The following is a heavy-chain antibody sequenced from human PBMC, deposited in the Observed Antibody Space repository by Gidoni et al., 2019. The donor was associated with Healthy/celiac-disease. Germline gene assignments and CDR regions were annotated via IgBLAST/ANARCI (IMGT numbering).Heavy chain of an antibody. CDR1: GGSISSSSYY. D-gene: IGHD3-10*01. CDR2: IYYSGST. J-gene: IGHJ4*02. V-gene: IGHV4-39*01. Sequence: QLQLQESGPGLVKPSETLSLTCTVPGGSISSSSYYWGWIRQPPGKGLEWLGGIYYSGSTYYNPSLKSRVTISVDTSKNQFSLKLSSVTAADTAVYYCARSANLYGSGSYYWGQGTLVTVSS. CDR3: ARSANLYGSGSYY.